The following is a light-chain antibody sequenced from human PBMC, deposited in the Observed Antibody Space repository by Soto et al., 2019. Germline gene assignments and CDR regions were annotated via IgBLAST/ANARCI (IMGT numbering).Light chain of an antibody. V-gene: IGKV3-20*01. CDR3: QQYGSSST. CDR1: QTVRNNY. J-gene: IGKJ5*01. CDR2: GAS. Sequence: EFGLTQSPGTLSLSPGERATLSCRASQTVRNNYLAWYQQKPGQAPRLLIYGASSRPTGIPDRFSGSGSGTDFTLTISRLEPEDFAVYYCQQYGSSSTFGQGTRLEI.